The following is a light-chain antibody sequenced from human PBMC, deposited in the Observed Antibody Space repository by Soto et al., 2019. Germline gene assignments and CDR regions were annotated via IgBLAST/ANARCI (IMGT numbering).Light chain of an antibody. CDR2: EGS. CDR1: SSDVGGYNL. V-gene: IGLV2-23*01. CDR3: CPYAGSSIPYV. J-gene: IGLJ1*01. Sequence: QSVLTQPASVSGSPGQSITISCTGTSSDVGGYNLVSWYQQHPGKAPKLMIYEGSKRPSGVSNRFSGSKSGNTASLTISGLQAEDEADYYCCPYAGSSIPYVFGTGTKVTVL.